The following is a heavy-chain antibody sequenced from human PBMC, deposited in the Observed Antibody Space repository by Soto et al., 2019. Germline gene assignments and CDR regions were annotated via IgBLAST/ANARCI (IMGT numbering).Heavy chain of an antibody. CDR1: GFTFSSYG. J-gene: IGHJ6*01. V-gene: IGHV3-30*18. CDR2: ISYDGSNK. D-gene: IGHD6-13*01. CDR3: AKGIAAAGNYYYYGMDV. Sequence: QVQLVESGGGVVQPGRSLRLSCAASGFTFSSYGMHWVRQAPGKGLEWVAVISYDGSNKYYADSVKGRFTISRDNSKNTLYLQMNSLRAEDTAVYYCAKGIAAAGNYYYYGMDVW.